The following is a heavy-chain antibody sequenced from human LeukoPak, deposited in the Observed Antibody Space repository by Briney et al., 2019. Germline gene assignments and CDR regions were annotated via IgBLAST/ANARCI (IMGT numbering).Heavy chain of an antibody. V-gene: IGHV1-2*02. CDR1: GYTFTGYY. Sequence: ASVKVSCKASGYTFTGYYMHWVRQAPGQGLEWMGWINPNSGGTNYAQKFQGRVTMTRDTPISTAYMELSRLRSDDTAVYYCARARHGAAMVPYYFDYWGQGTLVTVSS. D-gene: IGHD5-18*01. CDR3: ARARHGAAMVPYYFDY. CDR2: INPNSGGT. J-gene: IGHJ4*02.